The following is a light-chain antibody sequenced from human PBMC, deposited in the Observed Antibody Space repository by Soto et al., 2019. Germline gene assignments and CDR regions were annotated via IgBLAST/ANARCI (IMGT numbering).Light chain of an antibody. Sequence: QSALTQSPSVSGSPGQTVTISCTGTSSDVASYNRVSWYQQSPGTAPKLMIYEVSNRSSGVPHRFSGSKSGDTASLTISGLQAEDEADYYCCSYTSSGTLVFGGGTKVTVL. CDR3: CSYTSSGTLV. J-gene: IGLJ2*01. V-gene: IGLV2-18*02. CDR2: EVS. CDR1: SSDVASYNR.